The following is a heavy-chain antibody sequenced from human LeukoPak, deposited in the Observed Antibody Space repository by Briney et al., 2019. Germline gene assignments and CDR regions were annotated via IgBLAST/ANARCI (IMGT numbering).Heavy chain of an antibody. V-gene: IGHV1-69*05. J-gene: IGHJ3*02. Sequence: GSSVKVSCKASGGTFSSYAISWVRQAPGQGLEWMGRIIPIFGTANYAQKFQGRVTITTDESTSTAYMELSSLRSEDTAMYYCASDYSSTSRYSSGLDAFDIWGQGTMVTVSS. CDR3: ASDYSSTSRYSSGLDAFDI. CDR1: GGTFSSYA. D-gene: IGHD6-19*01. CDR2: IIPIFGTA.